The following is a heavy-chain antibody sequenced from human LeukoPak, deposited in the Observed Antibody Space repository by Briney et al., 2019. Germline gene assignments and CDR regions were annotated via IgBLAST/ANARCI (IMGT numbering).Heavy chain of an antibody. D-gene: IGHD4-17*01. Sequence: SETLSLTCAVYGGSFSGYYWSWIRQPPGKGLEWIGEINHSGSTNYNPSFKSRVTISVDTSKNQFSLKLSSVTAADTAVYYCARGGHDYGDYFDYWGQGTLVTVSS. J-gene: IGHJ4*02. V-gene: IGHV4-34*01. CDR1: GGSFSGYY. CDR2: INHSGST. CDR3: ARGGHDYGDYFDY.